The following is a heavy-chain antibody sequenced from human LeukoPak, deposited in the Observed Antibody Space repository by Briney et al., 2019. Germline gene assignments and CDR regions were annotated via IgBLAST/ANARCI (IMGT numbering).Heavy chain of an antibody. D-gene: IGHD3-10*01. Sequence: NLGESLKISCKGSGYSFTSYWIGWVRQMPGKGLEWMGIIYPGDSDTRYSPSFQGQVTISADKSISTAYLQWSSLKASDTDMYYCARHAVYYGSGNRAFDIWGQGTMVTVSS. CDR3: ARHAVYYGSGNRAFDI. V-gene: IGHV5-51*01. CDR2: IYPGDSDT. CDR1: GYSFTSYW. J-gene: IGHJ3*02.